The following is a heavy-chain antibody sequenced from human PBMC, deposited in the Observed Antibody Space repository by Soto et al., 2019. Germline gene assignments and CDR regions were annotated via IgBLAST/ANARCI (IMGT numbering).Heavy chain of an antibody. Sequence: SETLSLTCAVYGGSFSGYYWSWIRQPPGKGLEWIGEINHSGSTNHNPSLKSRVTISVDTSKNQFSLKLSSVTAADTAVYYCARGRIVVVVAATRIHDYWGQGTLVTVSS. V-gene: IGHV4-34*01. CDR1: GGSFSGYY. CDR2: INHSGST. D-gene: IGHD2-15*01. CDR3: ARGRIVVVVAATRIHDY. J-gene: IGHJ4*02.